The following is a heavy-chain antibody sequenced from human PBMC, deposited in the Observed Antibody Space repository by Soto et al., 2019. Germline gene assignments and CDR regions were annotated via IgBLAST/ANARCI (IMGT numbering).Heavy chain of an antibody. CDR2: VSYDGSNK. Sequence: QVQLVDSGGGVVQPGRSLRLSCAASGFTFSSYGMHWVRQAPGKGLEWVAIVSYDGSNKYYADSVKGRFTISRDNSRNTLYLQMNSLRAEDTAVYYCAKALGELSPESYDYWGQGTLVTVSS. CDR1: GFTFSSYG. CDR3: AKALGELSPESYDY. D-gene: IGHD3-16*02. J-gene: IGHJ4*02. V-gene: IGHV3-30*18.